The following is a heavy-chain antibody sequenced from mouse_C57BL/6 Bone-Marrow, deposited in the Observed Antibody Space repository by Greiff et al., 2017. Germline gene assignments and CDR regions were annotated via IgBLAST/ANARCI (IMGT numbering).Heavy chain of an antibody. J-gene: IGHJ2*01. CDR2: IRLKSDNYAT. CDR1: GFTFSNYW. D-gene: IGHD2-10*01. V-gene: IGHV6-3*01. CDR3: TAGLLRDY. Sequence: EVNVVESGGGLVQPGGSMKLSCVASGFTFSNYWMNWVRQSPEKGLEWVAQIRLKSDNYATHYAESVKGRFTISRDDSKSSVYLQMNNLRAEDTGIYYCTAGLLRDYWGQGTTLTVSS.